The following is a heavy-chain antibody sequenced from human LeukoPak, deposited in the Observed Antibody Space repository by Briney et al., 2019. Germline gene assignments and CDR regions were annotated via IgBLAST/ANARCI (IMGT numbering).Heavy chain of an antibody. Sequence: ASAKVSCKASGYTFTGYYMHWVRQAPGQGLEWMGWINPNSGGTNYAQKFQGWVTMTRDTSISTAYMELSRLRSDDTAVYYCARDRSSSWYSESPDYYYGMDVWGQGTTVTVSS. CDR1: GYTFTGYY. D-gene: IGHD6-13*01. CDR2: INPNSGGT. V-gene: IGHV1-2*04. CDR3: ARDRSSSWYSESPDYYYGMDV. J-gene: IGHJ6*02.